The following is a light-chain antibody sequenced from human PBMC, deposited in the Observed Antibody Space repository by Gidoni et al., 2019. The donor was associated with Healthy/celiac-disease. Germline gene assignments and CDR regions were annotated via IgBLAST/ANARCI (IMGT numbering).Light chain of an antibody. CDR3: QQGYRTPQT. CDR2: AAS. V-gene: IGKV1-39*01. J-gene: IGKJ1*01. Sequence: DIQMTHSPSSLSASVGDRVTITCRASQSISSYLNLYQQKPGKDPKLLIYAASILQSRVPSRFSGSGARKDFTLTSSRLQPEDVANYYCQQGYRTPQTFGQXTKVEIK. CDR1: QSISSY.